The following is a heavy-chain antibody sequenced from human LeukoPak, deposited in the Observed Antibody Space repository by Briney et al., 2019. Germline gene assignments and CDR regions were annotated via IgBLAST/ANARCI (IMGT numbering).Heavy chain of an antibody. CDR1: GFTVNSNY. D-gene: IGHD2-2*02. V-gene: IGHV3-53*01. CDR3: AKYTERAFDV. J-gene: IGHJ3*01. CDR2: IYSGGST. Sequence: GGSLRLSCAASGFTVNSNYMSWVRQAPGKGLEWVSVIYSGGSTYYADSVKGRFTISRDNSKNTLYLQMNSLRAEDTAVYYCAKYTERAFDVWGQGTTVTVSS.